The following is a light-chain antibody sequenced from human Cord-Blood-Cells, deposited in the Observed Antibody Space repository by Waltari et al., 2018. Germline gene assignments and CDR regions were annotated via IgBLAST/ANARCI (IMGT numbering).Light chain of an antibody. CDR2: QGS. CDR1: KLGDKY. J-gene: IGLJ3*02. Sequence: SYELTQSPSVSVSPGQTVSITCSGDKLGDKYACWYQQKPGQSPGLVIYQGSKRPSRIPERFSGSNSENTATLTLSETQAMDEADYYCQAWDSSTNWVFGGGTKLTVL. V-gene: IGLV3-1*01. CDR3: QAWDSSTNWV.